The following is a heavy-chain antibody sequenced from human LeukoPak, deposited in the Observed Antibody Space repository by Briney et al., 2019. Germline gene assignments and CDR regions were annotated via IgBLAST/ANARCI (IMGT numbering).Heavy chain of an antibody. CDR2: ISGSGGST. D-gene: IGHD3-16*01. CDR3: TRGLHYGDY. V-gene: IGHV3-23*01. J-gene: IGHJ4*02. Sequence: GGSLRLSCAASGFTFSSYAMSWVRQAPGKGLEWVSAISGSGGSTYYADSVKGRFTISRDNSKNTLYLQMNSLKTEDTAVYYCTRGLHYGDYWGQGTLVTVSS. CDR1: GFTFSSYA.